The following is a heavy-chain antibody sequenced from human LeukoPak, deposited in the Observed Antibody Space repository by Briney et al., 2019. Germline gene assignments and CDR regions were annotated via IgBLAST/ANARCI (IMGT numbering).Heavy chain of an antibody. V-gene: IGHV4-39*07. CDR3: AREGGGGCYGY. J-gene: IGHJ4*02. CDR1: GGSISSSSYY. D-gene: IGHD2-15*01. Sequence: SETLSLTCTVSGGSISSSSYYWGWIRQPPGKGLEWIGSIYYSGSTYYNPSLKSRVTISVDTSKNQFSLKLSSVTAADTAVYYCAREGGGGCYGYWGQGTLVTVSS. CDR2: IYYSGST.